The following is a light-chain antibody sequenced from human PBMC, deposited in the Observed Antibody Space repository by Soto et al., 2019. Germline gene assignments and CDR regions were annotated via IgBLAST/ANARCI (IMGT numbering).Light chain of an antibody. Sequence: DIHMTQGPSTLASSLGARVSIRFRASQGIRNDLGWYQQKPGKAPKRLIYSSSNLQSGVPSRFSGSGSGTEFNLTMSSLQPEDSATYYCLQHHSCPRTFGQGTKVDI. CDR2: SSS. CDR1: QGIRND. J-gene: IGKJ1*01. V-gene: IGKV1-17*01. CDR3: LQHHSCPRT.